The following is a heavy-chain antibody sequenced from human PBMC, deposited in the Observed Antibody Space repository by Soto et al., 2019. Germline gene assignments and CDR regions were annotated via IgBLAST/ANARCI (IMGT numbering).Heavy chain of an antibody. CDR2: INAGNGNT. Sequence: GASVKVSCKASGYTFTSYAMHWVRQAPGQRLEWMGWINAGNGNTKYSQKFQGRITITRDTSASTAYMELSSLRSEDTAVYYCARLTGYSSGWYFDDWGQGTLVTVSS. CDR3: ARLTGYSSGWYFDD. V-gene: IGHV1-3*01. D-gene: IGHD6-19*01. J-gene: IGHJ4*02. CDR1: GYTFTSYA.